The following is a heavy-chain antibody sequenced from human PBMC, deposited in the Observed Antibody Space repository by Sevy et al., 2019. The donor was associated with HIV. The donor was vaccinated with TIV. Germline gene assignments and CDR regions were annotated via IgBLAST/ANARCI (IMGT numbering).Heavy chain of an antibody. V-gene: IGHV4-59*01. CDR2: IHYSGRT. CDR3: AREATGAFDY. Sequence: SETLSLTCTVSGGSITTYYWSWIRQPPGKGLEWNGYIHYSGRTNYNPSLKSRLTISVDTSKNQFSLKLTSVTAADTAVYYCAREATGAFDYWGQGTLATVSS. J-gene: IGHJ4*02. CDR1: GGSITTYY. D-gene: IGHD5-12*01.